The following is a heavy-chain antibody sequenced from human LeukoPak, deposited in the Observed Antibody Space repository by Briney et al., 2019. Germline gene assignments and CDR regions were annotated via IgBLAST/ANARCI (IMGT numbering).Heavy chain of an antibody. CDR3: ARNGGYGKFDY. D-gene: IGHD1-26*01. CDR2: IDHSGST. J-gene: IGHJ4*02. Sequence: PSETLSLTCAVSGYSISSVYHWGWIRRPPGKGLEWIGTIDHSGSTYYNPSLKSRVTLSVDTSKNHFSLNLRSVTAADTAFYYCARNGGYGKFDYWGQGILVTVSS. CDR1: GYSISSVYH. V-gene: IGHV4-38-2*01.